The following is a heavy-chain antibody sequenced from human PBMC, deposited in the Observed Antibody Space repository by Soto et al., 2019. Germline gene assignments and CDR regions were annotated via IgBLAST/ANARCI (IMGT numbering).Heavy chain of an antibody. Sequence: QVQLQESGPGLVKPSETLSLTYTVSGGSVSSGSYYWSWIRQPPGKGLEWIGYIYYSGSTNYNPSLKSRVTISVDTSKNQFSLKLSSVTAADTAVYYCARIVVNDLPYYGMDVWGQGTTVTVSS. V-gene: IGHV4-61*01. CDR1: GGSVSSGSYY. CDR2: IYYSGST. CDR3: ARIVVNDLPYYGMDV. J-gene: IGHJ6*02. D-gene: IGHD3-22*01.